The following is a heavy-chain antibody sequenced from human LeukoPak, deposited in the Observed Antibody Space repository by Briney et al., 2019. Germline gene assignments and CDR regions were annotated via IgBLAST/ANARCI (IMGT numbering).Heavy chain of an antibody. D-gene: IGHD1-1*01. CDR3: ARDHGAIALTNYLDY. CDR1: GFTFDDYG. V-gene: IGHV3-20*04. Sequence: GGSLRLSCAAYGFTFDDYGMSWVRQAPGKGLEWVSNINRNGGNTAYADSVKGRFTISRDNAKNSLYLQTNSLRAEDTALYYCARDHGAIALTNYLDYWGQGTLVTVSS. J-gene: IGHJ4*02. CDR2: INRNGGNT.